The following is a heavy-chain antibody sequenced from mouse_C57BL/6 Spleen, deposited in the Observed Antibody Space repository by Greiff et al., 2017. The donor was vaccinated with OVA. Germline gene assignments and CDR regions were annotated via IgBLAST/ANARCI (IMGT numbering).Heavy chain of an antibody. D-gene: IGHD2-5*01. CDR1: GYTFTTYP. CDR3: ARGYSNYPYFDV. J-gene: IGHJ1*03. Sequence: QVQLKESGAELVKPGASVKMSCKASGYTFTTYPIEWMKQNHGKSLEWIGNFHPYNDDTKYNEKFKGKATLTVEKSSSTVYLELSRVTSDDSAVYDGARGYSNYPYFDVWGTGTTVTVSS. CDR2: FHPYNDDT. V-gene: IGHV1-47*01.